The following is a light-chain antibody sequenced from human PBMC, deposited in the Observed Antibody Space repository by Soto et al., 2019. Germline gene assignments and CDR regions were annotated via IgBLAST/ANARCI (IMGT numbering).Light chain of an antibody. CDR3: ASWDDSLDVFV. CDR2: GDD. CDR1: SSSIGANR. J-gene: IGLJ7*01. V-gene: IGLV1-44*01. Sequence: QSVLTQPPSASGTPGQRVTISCSGSSSSIGANRVSWYQQVPRTAPKLLIYGDDRRPSGVPDRFSGSKSGTSASLAISGLQSEDEAEYYCASWDDSLDVFVFGTGTQLTVL.